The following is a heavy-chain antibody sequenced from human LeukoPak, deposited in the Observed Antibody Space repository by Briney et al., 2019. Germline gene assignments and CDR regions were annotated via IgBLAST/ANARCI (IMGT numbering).Heavy chain of an antibody. CDR1: GYTFTSYG. CDR2: ISAYNGNT. CDR3: AREGVTGDIVVVPAALGWFDP. D-gene: IGHD2-2*01. V-gene: IGHV1-18*01. Sequence: ASVKVSCKASGYTFTSYGISWVRQAPGQGLEWMGWISAYNGNTNYAQKLQGRVTMTTDTSTSTAYMELRSLRSDDTAVYYCAREGVTGDIVVVPAALGWFDPWGQGTLVTVSS. J-gene: IGHJ5*02.